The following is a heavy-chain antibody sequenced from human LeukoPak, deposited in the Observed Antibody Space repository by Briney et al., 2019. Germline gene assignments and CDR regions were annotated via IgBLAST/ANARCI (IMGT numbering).Heavy chain of an antibody. J-gene: IGHJ4*02. CDR2: ISAYNGNT. D-gene: IGHD5/OR15-5a*01. CDR1: GGTLSSYA. CDR3: ASGGDTVSTGYFDY. V-gene: IGHV1-18*01. Sequence: ASVKLSCKASGGTLSSYAISWVRQAPGQGLEWMGWISAYNGNTNYAQKLQGRVTMTTDTSTSTAYMELRSLRSDDTAVYYWASGGDTVSTGYFDYWGQGTLVTVSS.